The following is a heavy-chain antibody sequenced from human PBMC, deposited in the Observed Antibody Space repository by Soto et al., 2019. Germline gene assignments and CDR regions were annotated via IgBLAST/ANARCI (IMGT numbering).Heavy chain of an antibody. CDR1: GGSFSGYY. CDR2: INHSGST. V-gene: IGHV4-34*01. Sequence: SETLSLTCAVYGGSFSGYYWSWIRQPPGKGLEWIGEINHSGSTNYNPSLKSRVTISVDTSKNQFSLKLSSVTAADTAVYYCARERGLGTVARDYNWFDPWGQGTLVTVSS. J-gene: IGHJ5*02. D-gene: IGHD6-19*01. CDR3: ARERGLGTVARDYNWFDP.